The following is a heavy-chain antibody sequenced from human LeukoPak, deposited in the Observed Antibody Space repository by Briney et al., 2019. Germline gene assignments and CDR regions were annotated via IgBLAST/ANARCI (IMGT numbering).Heavy chain of an antibody. CDR3: ARDRGQGKLGGDFDP. CDR1: GGSISTTYYY. CDR2: IYYSGST. V-gene: IGHV4-39*07. Sequence: SETLSLTCTVSGGSISTTYYYWGWIRQPPGKGLEWIGSIYYSGSTYYNPSLKSRVTISLDTSKNHFSLKLSSVTAADTAMYYCARDRGQGKLGGDFDPWGQEPLVTVSS. J-gene: IGHJ5*02. D-gene: IGHD3-16*01.